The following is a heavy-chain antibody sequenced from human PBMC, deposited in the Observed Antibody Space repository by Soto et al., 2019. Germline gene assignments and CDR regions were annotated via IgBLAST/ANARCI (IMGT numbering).Heavy chain of an antibody. D-gene: IGHD6-13*01. J-gene: IGHJ6*02. V-gene: IGHV4-30-2*02. Sequence: SETLSLTCTVSGGSISSGGYSWSWIRQPPGKGLEWIGEIYHSGSTNYNPSLKSRVTISVDKSKNQFSLKLSSVTAADTAVYYCASSNIAAAGFYYYGMDVWGRGTTVTVSS. CDR3: ASSNIAAAGFYYYGMDV. CDR1: GGSISSGGYS. CDR2: IYHSGST.